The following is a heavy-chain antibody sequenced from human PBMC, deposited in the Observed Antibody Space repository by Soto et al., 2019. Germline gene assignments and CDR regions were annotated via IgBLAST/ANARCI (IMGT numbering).Heavy chain of an antibody. J-gene: IGHJ4*02. CDR3: AKVRGRLGYLDY. CDR2: ISGSGGST. Sequence: AGSLILSCAASGFPFSSYSMSSVRTAPGKGLEWVSAISGSGGSTYYADSVKGRFTISRDNSKNTLYLQMNSLRAEDTAVYYCAKVRGRLGYLDYWGQGTLVTVSS. V-gene: IGHV3-23*01. CDR1: GFPFSSYS. D-gene: IGHD5-12*01.